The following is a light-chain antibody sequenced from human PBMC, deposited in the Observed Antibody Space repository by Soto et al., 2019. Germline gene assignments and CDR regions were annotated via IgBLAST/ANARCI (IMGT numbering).Light chain of an antibody. CDR2: EVS. J-gene: IGLJ3*02. CDR3: TSYAGSNFWV. CDR1: SSDVGAYKY. V-gene: IGLV2-8*01. Sequence: QSALTQPPSASGSPGQSVTIYCTGTSSDVGAYKYVSWYQQYPGKAPKLMIYEVSRRPSGVPDRFSGSKSGNTASLTVSGLQAEDEADYYCTSYAGSNFWVFGGGTKLTVL.